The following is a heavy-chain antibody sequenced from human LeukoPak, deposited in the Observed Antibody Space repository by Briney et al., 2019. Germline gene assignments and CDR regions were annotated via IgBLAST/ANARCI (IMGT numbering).Heavy chain of an antibody. V-gene: IGHV3-23*01. J-gene: IGHJ6*02. CDR3: ARGGGLDV. CDR2: INFRGGTT. D-gene: IGHD3-16*01. CDR1: GFTFSNYA. Sequence: GGSLRLSCAASGFTFSNYAMSWVRQAPGKGLEWVSSINFRGGTTYYADSVKGRFTISRDNAKNSLYLQMSNLRAEDTAVYFCARGGGLDVWGQGATVTVSS.